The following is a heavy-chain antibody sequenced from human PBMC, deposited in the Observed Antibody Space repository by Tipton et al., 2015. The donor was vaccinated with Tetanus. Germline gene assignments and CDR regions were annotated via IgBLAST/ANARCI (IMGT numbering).Heavy chain of an antibody. CDR1: GGSFSTHY. CDR3: ARSFRPRRITMVRGALGYFDY. J-gene: IGHJ4*02. CDR2: INHSGLT. Sequence: TLSLTCAVRGGSFSTHYWSWIRQPPGKGLEWIGEINHSGLTHHNPSLESRVTISIDTSKNQFSLNLTSVTAADTAVYYCARSFRPRRITMVRGALGYFDYWGQGTLVTVSS. D-gene: IGHD3-10*01. V-gene: IGHV4-34*01.